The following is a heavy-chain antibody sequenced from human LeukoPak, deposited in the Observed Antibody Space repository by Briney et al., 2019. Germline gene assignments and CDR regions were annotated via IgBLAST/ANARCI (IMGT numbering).Heavy chain of an antibody. CDR3: ARERVIDCSGDSCLPQYGFAP. CDR1: GYTFTSYG. V-gene: IGHV1-18*01. J-gene: IGHJ5*02. Sequence: ASVKVSCKASGYTFTSYGISWVRQAPGQGLEWMGWISAYNGNTNYTQKLQGRVTMTTDTSTSTAYMELRSLRSDDTAVYYCARERVIDCSGDSCLPQYGFAPWGQGTLVTVSS. D-gene: IGHD2-15*01. CDR2: ISAYNGNT.